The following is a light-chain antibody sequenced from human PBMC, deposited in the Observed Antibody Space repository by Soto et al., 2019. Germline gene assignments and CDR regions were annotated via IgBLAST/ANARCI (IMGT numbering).Light chain of an antibody. CDR2: AAS. CDR3: QQYGSSPWT. CDR1: QSVASNY. J-gene: IGKJ1*01. Sequence: EIVLTQSPGPLSLSPGERVTLSCRASQSVASNYLAWYQQKPGQAPRPLIYAASGRATGIPDRFSGSGSGTDFTLTISRLEPEDFAVYYCQQYGSSPWTFGQGTKVEIK. V-gene: IGKV3-20*01.